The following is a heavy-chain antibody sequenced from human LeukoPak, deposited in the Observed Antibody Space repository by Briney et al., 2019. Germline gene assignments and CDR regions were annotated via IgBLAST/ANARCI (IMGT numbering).Heavy chain of an antibody. CDR3: AKARYSSSSGIDY. Sequence: GGSLRLSCAASGFTFSSYAMSWVRQAPGKGLEWVSAISGSGGSTYYADSVKGRFTISRDNSKDTLYLQMNSLRAEDTAVYYCAKARYSSSSGIDYWGQGTLVTVSS. J-gene: IGHJ4*02. CDR2: ISGSGGST. CDR1: GFTFSSYA. V-gene: IGHV3-23*01. D-gene: IGHD6-6*01.